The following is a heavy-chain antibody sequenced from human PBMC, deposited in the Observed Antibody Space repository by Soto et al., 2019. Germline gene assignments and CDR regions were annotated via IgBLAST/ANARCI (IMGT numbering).Heavy chain of an antibody. J-gene: IGHJ4*02. Sequence: ESGGTLVKPGGSLRLSCATSGFTFSHYYMSWIRQAPGKGLEWVSYISSSSTYTNYADSVKGRFTISRDDARNSLYLQMNSLRAEDTAVYYCATEYYGRLDSWGQGILVTVSS. CDR1: GFTFSHYY. CDR3: ATEYYGRLDS. CDR2: ISSSSTYT. V-gene: IGHV3-11*06. D-gene: IGHD4-17*01.